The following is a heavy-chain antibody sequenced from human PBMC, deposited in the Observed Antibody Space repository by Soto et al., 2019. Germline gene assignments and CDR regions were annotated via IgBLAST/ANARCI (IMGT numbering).Heavy chain of an antibody. CDR3: ARPDIPTWCSDYGDPFDH. V-gene: IGHV5-51*01. Sequence: GESLKISCKGSGYSFTSYWIGWVRQMPGKGLEWMGIIYPGDSDTRYSPSFQGQVTISADKSISTAYLQWSSLKASDTAMYYCARPDIPTWCSDYGDPFDHWGQGTLVTVSS. CDR2: IYPGDSDT. J-gene: IGHJ4*02. D-gene: IGHD3-10*01. CDR1: GYSFTSYW.